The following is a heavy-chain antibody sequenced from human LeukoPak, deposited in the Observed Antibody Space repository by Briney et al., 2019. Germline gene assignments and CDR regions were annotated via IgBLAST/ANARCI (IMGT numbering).Heavy chain of an antibody. J-gene: IGHJ6*02. CDR1: GYTFTSYY. V-gene: IGHV1-46*01. CDR2: INPSGGST. D-gene: IGHD6-19*01. CDR3: AREGPTHLLETIAVEGMDV. Sequence: ASVKVSCKASGYTFTSYYMHWVRQAPGQGLEWMGIINPSGGSTSYAQKFQGRVTMTRDTSTSTVYMELSSLRSEDTAVYYCAREGPTHLLETIAVEGMDVWGQGTTVTVSS.